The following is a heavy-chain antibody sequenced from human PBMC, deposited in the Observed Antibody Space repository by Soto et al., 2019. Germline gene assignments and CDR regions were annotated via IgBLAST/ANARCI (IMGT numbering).Heavy chain of an antibody. J-gene: IGHJ6*02. CDR3: ARGGVRTPGYCSSTSCYRYYGMDV. Sequence: SETLSLTCTVSGGSISSYYWSWIRQPAGKGLEWIGRIYTSGSTSYNPSLKSRVTMSVDTSKNQFSLKLSSVTAADTAVYYCARGGVRTPGYCSSTSCYRYYGMDVWGQGTAVTVSS. CDR1: GGSISSYY. CDR2: IYTSGST. D-gene: IGHD2-2*01. V-gene: IGHV4-4*07.